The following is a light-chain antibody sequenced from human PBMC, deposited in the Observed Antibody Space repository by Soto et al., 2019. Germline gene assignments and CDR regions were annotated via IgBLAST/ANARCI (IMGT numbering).Light chain of an antibody. CDR2: KAS. CDR3: QQYNNYST. CDR1: QAISGW. Sequence: DIQLPQSPSTLSASVGDRVTMTCRTSQAISGWLAWYRQKPGKAPKLLIYKASSLQSGVPSRFSGSGSGTEFTLTISSLQPDDFATYYCQQYNNYSTFGQGTKVDIK. J-gene: IGKJ1*01. V-gene: IGKV1-5*03.